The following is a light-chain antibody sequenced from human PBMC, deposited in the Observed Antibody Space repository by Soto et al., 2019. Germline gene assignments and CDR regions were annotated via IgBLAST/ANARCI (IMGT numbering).Light chain of an antibody. CDR3: QHYGSSRT. V-gene: IGKV3-20*01. Sequence: VLTQSPATLSLSPGERATLSCRASQSVSSYLAWYQQKSGQAPRLLLYGTSSRATGIPERFSGSGSGTDFTLTISRLEPEDFAVYYCQHYGSSRTFGQGTKVDIK. CDR2: GTS. CDR1: QSVSSY. J-gene: IGKJ1*01.